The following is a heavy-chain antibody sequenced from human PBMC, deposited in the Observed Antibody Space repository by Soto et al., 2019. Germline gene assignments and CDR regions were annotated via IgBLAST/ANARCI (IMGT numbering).Heavy chain of an antibody. J-gene: IGHJ4*02. V-gene: IGHV3-23*01. D-gene: IGHD1-26*01. CDR1: GFTFSSYA. CDR3: AKDRRGAPDY. Sequence: LRLSCAASGFTFSSYAMSWVRQAPGKGLGWVSAISGSGGSTYYADSVKGRLTISRDNSKNTLYLQMNSLRAEDTAVYYCAKDRRGAPDYWGQGTLVTVSS. CDR2: ISGSGGST.